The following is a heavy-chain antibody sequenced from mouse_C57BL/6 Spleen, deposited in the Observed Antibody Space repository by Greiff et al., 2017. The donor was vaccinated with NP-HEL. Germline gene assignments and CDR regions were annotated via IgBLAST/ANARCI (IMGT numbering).Heavy chain of an antibody. Sequence: VQLQQSGAELAKPGASVKLSCTASGYTFTSYCMHWVKQRPGQGLEWIGYINPSSGYTKYNQKFKDKATLTGDKSSSTAYMQLSSRTYEDSAAYYCARWRLYGSSLYYFDYWGQGTTLTVSS. D-gene: IGHD1-1*01. CDR3: ARWRLYGSSLYYFDY. CDR1: GYTFTSYC. J-gene: IGHJ2*01. CDR2: INPSSGYT. V-gene: IGHV1-7*01.